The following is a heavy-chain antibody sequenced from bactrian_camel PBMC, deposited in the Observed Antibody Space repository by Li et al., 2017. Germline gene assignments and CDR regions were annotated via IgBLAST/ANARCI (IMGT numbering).Heavy chain of an antibody. CDR3: ATGSRWLCNLLPTDYNY. V-gene: IGHV3S9*01. D-gene: IGHD3*01. Sequence: QVQLVESGGGSVQIGESLRLSCAISGFTSRAYFMGWFRQVPGKQREGVASISDVGYKYYDGWTRGRFTISLGDALNTVLLRMDRLIPEDTAMYYCATGSRWLCNLLPTDYNYWGQGTQVTVS. CDR1: GFTSRAYF. CDR2: ISDVGYK. J-gene: IGHJ4*01.